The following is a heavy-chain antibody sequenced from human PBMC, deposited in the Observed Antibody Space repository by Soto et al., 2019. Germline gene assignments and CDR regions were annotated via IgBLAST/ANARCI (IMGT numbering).Heavy chain of an antibody. V-gene: IGHV1-18*01. J-gene: IGHJ6*02. CDR3: AIDRGAYGMDV. CDR2: ISAYNGNT. D-gene: IGHD3-10*01. CDR1: GYTFTSYG. Sequence: QVQLVQSGAEVKQPGASVKVSCKASGYTFTSYGISWVRQAPGQGLEWMGWISAYNGNTNYSQKLQGRVTMTTDTATSTGYMWLRSLRSDDTAVYYCAIDRGAYGMDVWGQGTTVTVSS.